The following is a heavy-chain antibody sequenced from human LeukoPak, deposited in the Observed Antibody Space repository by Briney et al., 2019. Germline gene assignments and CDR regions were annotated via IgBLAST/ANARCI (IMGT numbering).Heavy chain of an antibody. CDR2: IYYSGST. J-gene: IGHJ4*02. CDR1: GGSISSYY. CDR3: ARDQGDYGSGSYDY. Sequence: SETLSLTCTVSGGSISSYYWSWIRQPPGKGLEWIGYIYYSGSTNYNPSLKSRVTISVDTSKNQFSLKPSSVTAADTAVYYCARDQGDYGSGSYDYWGQGTLVTVSS. D-gene: IGHD3-10*01. V-gene: IGHV4-59*01.